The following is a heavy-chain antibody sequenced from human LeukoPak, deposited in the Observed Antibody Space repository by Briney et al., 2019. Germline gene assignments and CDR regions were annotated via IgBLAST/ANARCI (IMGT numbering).Heavy chain of an antibody. CDR2: ISYDGSNK. D-gene: IGHD3-10*01. CDR1: GLTFSSYA. J-gene: IGHJ4*02. V-gene: IGHV3-30*04. CDR3: ARVNSITMVRGVLDY. Sequence: GGSLRLSCAASGLTFSSYAMHWVRQAPGKGLEWVAVISYDGSNKYYADSVKGRFTISRDNSKNTLYLQMNSLRAEDTAVYYCARVNSITMVRGVLDYWGQGTLVTVSS.